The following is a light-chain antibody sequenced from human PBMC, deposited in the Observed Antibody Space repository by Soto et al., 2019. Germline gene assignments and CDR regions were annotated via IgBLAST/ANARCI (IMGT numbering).Light chain of an antibody. CDR2: EVS. CDR1: SSDVGSYNL. V-gene: IGLV2-23*02. J-gene: IGLJ3*02. Sequence: QSALTQPASVSGSPGQSITISCTGTSSDVGSYNLVSWYQQHPGKAPKLMIYEVSKRPSGVSNRFSGSNSGNTASLTISGLQAEDEADYYCCSYAGSRRVFGGGTELTVL. CDR3: CSYAGSRRV.